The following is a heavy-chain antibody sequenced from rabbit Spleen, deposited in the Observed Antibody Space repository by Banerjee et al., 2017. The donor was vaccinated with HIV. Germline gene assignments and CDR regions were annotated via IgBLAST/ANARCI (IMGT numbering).Heavy chain of an antibody. CDR3: ARAGEGGDGYLNL. Sequence: QEQLEESGGDLVKPEGSLTLTCTASGFSFSYSYWICWVCQAPGKGLEWTACIYVGSGGGTKYASWAKGRFTISKTSSTTVTLQMTSLTVADTATYFCARAGEGGDGYLNLWGPGTLVTVS. CDR1: GFSFSYSYW. V-gene: IGHV1S45*01. CDR2: IYVGSGGGT. J-gene: IGHJ4*01. D-gene: IGHD5-1*01.